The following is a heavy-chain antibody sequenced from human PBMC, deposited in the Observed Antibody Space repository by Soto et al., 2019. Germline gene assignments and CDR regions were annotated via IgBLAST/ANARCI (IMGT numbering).Heavy chain of an antibody. D-gene: IGHD4-17*01. CDR3: AIMWDYGDYVEAFDI. J-gene: IGHJ3*02. Sequence: QVQLQESGPGLVKPSQTLSLTCTVSGGSISSGDYYWSWIRQPPGKGLEWIGYIYYSGSTYYNPSLKSRVTISVDTSKNQFSLKLSSVTAPDTAVYYCAIMWDYGDYVEAFDIWGQGTMVTVSS. CDR2: IYYSGST. CDR1: GGSISSGDYY. V-gene: IGHV4-30-4*01.